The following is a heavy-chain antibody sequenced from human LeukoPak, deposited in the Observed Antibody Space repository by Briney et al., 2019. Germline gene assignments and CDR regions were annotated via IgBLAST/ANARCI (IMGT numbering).Heavy chain of an antibody. V-gene: IGHV1-69*01. D-gene: IGHD3-9*01. CDR1: GGTFSSYA. CDR3: ASSPLRYFDWLLSYYFDY. Sequence: SMKVSCKASGGTFSSYAISWVRQAPGQGLEWMGGIIPIFGTANYAHKLQGRVTITAEESTSTAYMELSSLRSEDTAVYYCASSPLRYFDWLLSYYFDYWGQGTLVTVSS. CDR2: IIPIFGTA. J-gene: IGHJ4*02.